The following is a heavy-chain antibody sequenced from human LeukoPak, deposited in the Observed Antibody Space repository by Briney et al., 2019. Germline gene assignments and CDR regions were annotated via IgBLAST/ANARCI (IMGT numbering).Heavy chain of an antibody. CDR2: ISGSGDST. J-gene: IGHJ4*02. D-gene: IGHD6-19*01. Sequence: GGSLRLSCAASGFTFSSYGMSWVRRAPGKGLEWVSAISGSGDSTYYADSVKGRFTISRDNSKNTLYLQMNSLRAEDTAVYYCAKDSSGPFDYWGQGTLVTVSS. V-gene: IGHV3-23*01. CDR1: GFTFSSYG. CDR3: AKDSSGPFDY.